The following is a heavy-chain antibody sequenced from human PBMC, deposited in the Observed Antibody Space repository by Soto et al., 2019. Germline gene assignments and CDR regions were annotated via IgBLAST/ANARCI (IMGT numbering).Heavy chain of an antibody. D-gene: IGHD6-13*01. CDR3: ANPYLSSSWSYFDY. CDR1: GFTFSSYA. CDR2: IRGSGGST. Sequence: EVQLLESGGGLVQPGGSLRLSCAASGFTFSSYAMSWVRQAPGKGLEWVSAIRGSGGSTYYADSVKGRFTISRDNSKNTLYLQMNSLRAEDTAVYYCANPYLSSSWSYFDYWGQGTLVTVSS. V-gene: IGHV3-23*01. J-gene: IGHJ4*02.